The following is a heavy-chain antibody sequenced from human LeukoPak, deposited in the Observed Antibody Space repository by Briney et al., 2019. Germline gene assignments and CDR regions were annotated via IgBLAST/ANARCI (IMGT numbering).Heavy chain of an antibody. D-gene: IGHD2-15*01. CDR3: ARDLYCSTYSCPFAN. V-gene: IGHV6-1*01. J-gene: IGHJ4*02. CDR1: GDSVFSDGVA. CDR2: TYYRSQWFR. Sequence: SQTLSLTCAISGDSVFSDGVAWNWIRQSTSRGLEWLGRTYYRSQWFRDYAESVKSRITIDPDTSKNQFSLQLNSVTPEDTAVYYCARDLYCSTYSCPFANWGQGTLVTVSS.